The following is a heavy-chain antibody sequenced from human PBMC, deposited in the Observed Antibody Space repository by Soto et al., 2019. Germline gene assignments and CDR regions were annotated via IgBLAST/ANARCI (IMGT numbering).Heavy chain of an antibody. CDR3: ARGEPSDCSSSSCYTFDI. V-gene: IGHV4-34*09. J-gene: IGHJ3*02. CDR2: INHSGST. D-gene: IGHD2-2*02. CDR1: GGSFTVYY. Sequence: PSETLTLTFAVNGGSFTVYYCTWIRQTPGKVLECIGEINHSGSTNYNPSLKSRLTISVDTSKNQFSLRLSSVTAADTAVYYCARGEPSDCSSSSCYTFDIWGQGTMVS.